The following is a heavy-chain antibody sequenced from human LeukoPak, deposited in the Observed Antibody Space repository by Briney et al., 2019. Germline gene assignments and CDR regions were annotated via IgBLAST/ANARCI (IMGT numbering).Heavy chain of an antibody. CDR2: IYASGST. Sequence: SETLSLTCTVSGGSISSYYWSWIRQPAGKGLEWIGRIYASGSTNSNPSLKSRVTMSLDTSKNQFSLKLSSVTAADTAVYYCARGATIPNDAFDIWGQGTMVTVSS. V-gene: IGHV4-4*07. D-gene: IGHD1-26*01. CDR1: GGSISSYY. J-gene: IGHJ3*02. CDR3: ARGATIPNDAFDI.